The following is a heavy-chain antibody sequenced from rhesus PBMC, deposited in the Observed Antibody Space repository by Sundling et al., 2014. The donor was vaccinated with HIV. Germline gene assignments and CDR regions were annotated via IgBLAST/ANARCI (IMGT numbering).Heavy chain of an antibody. J-gene: IGHJ6*01. Sequence: QVQLQESGPGLVKPSETLSLTCTVSGASISNYWWNWIRQPPGKGLEWIGYITSSGTTSYSPSLKSRVAISTDTSKNQFSLKVSSVTAADTAIYYCARDYGVIIPYGLDSWGQGVVVTVSS. V-gene: IGHV4-122*02. D-gene: IGHD3-22*01. CDR1: GASISNYW. CDR3: ARDYGVIIPYGLDS. CDR2: ITSSGTT.